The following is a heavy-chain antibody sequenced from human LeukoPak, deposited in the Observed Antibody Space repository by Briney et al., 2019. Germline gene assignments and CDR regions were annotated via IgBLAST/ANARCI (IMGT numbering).Heavy chain of an antibody. J-gene: IGHJ4*02. CDR2: IYYSGST. V-gene: IGHV4-59*08. CDR3: ARHSVSYYDFDY. Sequence: SETLSLTCTVSGDSISPYYWSWLRQPPGKGLEWIGYIYYSGSTNYNPSLKSRVTISVDTSKNQFSLKLSSVTAADTAVYYCARHSVSYYDFDYWGQGTLVTVSS. D-gene: IGHD1-26*01. CDR1: GDSISPYY.